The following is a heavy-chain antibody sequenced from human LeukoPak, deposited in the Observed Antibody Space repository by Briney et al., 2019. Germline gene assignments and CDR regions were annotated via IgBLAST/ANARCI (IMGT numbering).Heavy chain of an antibody. V-gene: IGHV3-48*03. CDR1: GFTFSSYE. D-gene: IGHD4-17*01. J-gene: IGHJ4*02. CDR2: ISSSGSTI. CDR3: AILTVTTPLDY. Sequence: GGSLRLSCAASGFTFSSYEMNWVRQAPGKGLEWVSYISSSGSTIYYADSVKGRFTISRDNSKNTLYLQMNSLRAEDTAVYYCAILTVTTPLDYWGQGTLVTVSS.